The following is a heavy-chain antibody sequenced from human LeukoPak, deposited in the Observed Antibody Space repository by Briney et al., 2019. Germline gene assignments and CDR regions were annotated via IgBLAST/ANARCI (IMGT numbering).Heavy chain of an antibody. D-gene: IGHD2/OR15-2a*01. CDR1: GYTFTSYG. CDR3: ARDVPRFPFRT. V-gene: IGHV1-18*04. Sequence: VASVKVSCKASGYTFTSYGNNWVRQAPGEGLEWVGWINPYYGKTNYAQRFQGRVTLTTDTSTNTAYMELRSLRSDDTAIFYCARDVPRFPFRTWGQGTLVTVSS. CDR2: INPYYGKT. J-gene: IGHJ5*02.